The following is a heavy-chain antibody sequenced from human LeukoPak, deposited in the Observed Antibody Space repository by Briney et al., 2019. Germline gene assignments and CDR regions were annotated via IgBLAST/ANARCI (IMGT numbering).Heavy chain of an antibody. D-gene: IGHD3-22*01. V-gene: IGHV3-23*01. CDR1: GFTFSSYA. CDR3: AKNPQPLMIVVVTPDY. Sequence: GGSLRLSCAASGFTFSSYAMSWVRQAPGKGLEWVSAISGSGGSTYYADSVKGRFTISRDNSKNTLYLQMNSLRAEDTAVYYCAKNPQPLMIVVVTPDYWGQGTLVTVSS. J-gene: IGHJ4*02. CDR2: ISGSGGST.